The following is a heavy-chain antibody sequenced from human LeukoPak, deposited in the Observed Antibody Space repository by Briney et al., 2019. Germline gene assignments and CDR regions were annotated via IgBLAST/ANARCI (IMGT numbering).Heavy chain of an antibody. Sequence: GGSLRLSCTVSGFSFVDYTMIWVRQAPGKGLEWLGCIRTKAYGGTTEYAASVKGRFTISRDDSKSIAYLQMNGLKTEDTAVYYCTRGLGFRAENGLWGGYYHNYWGQGTLVTVSA. CDR3: TRGLGFRAENGLWGGYYHNY. V-gene: IGHV3-49*04. CDR1: GFSFVDYT. CDR2: IRTKAYGGTT. D-gene: IGHD3-3*01. J-gene: IGHJ4*02.